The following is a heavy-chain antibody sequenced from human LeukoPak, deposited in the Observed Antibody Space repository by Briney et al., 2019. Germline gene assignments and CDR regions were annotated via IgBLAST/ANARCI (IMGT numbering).Heavy chain of an antibody. V-gene: IGHV4-34*01. D-gene: IGHD3-9*01. CDR1: GGSFSGYY. CDR2: INHSGST. CDR3: ARPTKYYDILTGYYGNYYYMDV. Sequence: SETLSLTCAVYGGSFSGYYWSWIRQPPGKGLEWIGEINHSGSTNYNPSLKSRDTISVDTSKNQFSLKLSSVTAADTAVYYCARPTKYYDILTGYYGNYYYMDVWGKGTTVTVPS. J-gene: IGHJ6*03.